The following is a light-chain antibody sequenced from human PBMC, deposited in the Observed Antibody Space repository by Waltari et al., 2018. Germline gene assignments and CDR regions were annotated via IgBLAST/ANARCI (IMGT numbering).Light chain of an antibody. CDR3: QQYYRSRT. CDR1: QTVLYNSNDKNY. J-gene: IGKJ1*01. V-gene: IGKV4-1*01. CDR2: WAS. Sequence: DIVLTQSPDSLAVSLGERATISCKSSQTVLYNSNDKNYLAWYQQKPGQPPRLFISWASIRESGVPDRFSGSGSGIDFTLTISSLQAEDVAVYYCQQYYRSRTFGQGTKVEIK.